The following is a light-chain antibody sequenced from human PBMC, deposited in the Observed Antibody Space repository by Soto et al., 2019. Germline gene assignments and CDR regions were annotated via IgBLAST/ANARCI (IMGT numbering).Light chain of an antibody. CDR2: DVS. CDR1: SSDVGAYKY. Sequence: QSVLTQPASVSGSPGQSITISCTGTSSDVGAYKYDSWYQQYPGEAPKVIIYDVSHRPAGVSNRFSGSKPGNTASLTISGLQTQDEADYYCSSYTSATTYVFGTGTKVTVL. CDR3: SSYTSATTYV. J-gene: IGLJ1*01. V-gene: IGLV2-14*01.